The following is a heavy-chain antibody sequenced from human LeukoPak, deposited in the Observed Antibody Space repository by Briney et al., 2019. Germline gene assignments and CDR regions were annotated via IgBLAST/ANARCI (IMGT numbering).Heavy chain of an antibody. CDR2: ISSSSSYI. J-gene: IGHJ4*02. CDR1: GFTFSSYS. D-gene: IGHD1-1*01. CDR3: ARGQRSTGQSHSPR. Sequence: GGSLRLSCAASGFTFSSYSMNWVRQAPGEGLEWVSSISSSSSYIYYADSVKGRFTISRDNAKNSLYLQMNSLRAEDTAVYYCARGQRSTGQSHSPRWGQGTLVTVSS. V-gene: IGHV3-21*01.